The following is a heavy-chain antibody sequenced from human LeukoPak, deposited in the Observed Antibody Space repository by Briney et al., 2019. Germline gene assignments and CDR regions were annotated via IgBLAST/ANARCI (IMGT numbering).Heavy chain of an antibody. CDR3: AKRTSGSSWYSSDS. V-gene: IGHV3-23*01. CDR1: GFRFHTYA. CDR2: ISGSGGST. Sequence: GGSLRLSSAASGFRFHTYAMSWVRQGPRKGLEWVSAISGSGGSTYYADSVKGRFTISRDNSKNTLYLQMNSLRAEDTAVYYCAKRTSGSSWYSSDSWGQGTLVTVSS. J-gene: IGHJ4*02. D-gene: IGHD6-13*01.